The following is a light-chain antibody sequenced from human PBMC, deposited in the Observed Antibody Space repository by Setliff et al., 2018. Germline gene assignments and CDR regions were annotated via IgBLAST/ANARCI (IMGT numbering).Light chain of an antibody. J-gene: IGLJ2*01. CDR3: SSYTSTRTVI. V-gene: IGLV2-14*03. CDR2: DVS. CDR1: SSDVGAYNY. Sequence: QSVLTQPASVSRSPGQSITISCTGTSSDVGAYNYVSWYQRHPGEAPKLLLYDVSNRPSGISNRFSGSKSGSTASLTITGLQAEDEADYFCSSYTSTRTVIFGGGTKVTVL.